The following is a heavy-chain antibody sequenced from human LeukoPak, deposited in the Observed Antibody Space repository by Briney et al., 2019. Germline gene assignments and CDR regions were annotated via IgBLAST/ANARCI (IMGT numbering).Heavy chain of an antibody. CDR3: AAETTVTYYGLDV. J-gene: IGHJ6*02. D-gene: IGHD4-17*01. Sequence: GGSLRLSCAASGFTFSSYGMHWVRQAPGKGLEWVAVISYDGSNKYYADSVKGRFTISRDNSKNTLYLQMNSLRAEDTAVYYCAAETTVTYYGLDVWGQGTTVTVSS. CDR1: GFTFSSYG. CDR2: ISYDGSNK. V-gene: IGHV3-30*03.